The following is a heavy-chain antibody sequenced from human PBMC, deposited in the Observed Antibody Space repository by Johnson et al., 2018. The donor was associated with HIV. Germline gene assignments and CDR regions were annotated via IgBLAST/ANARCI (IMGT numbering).Heavy chain of an antibody. CDR2: ISGSGDNT. CDR3: ARGGGTFWRGLAFGI. D-gene: IGHD3-3*01. V-gene: IGHV3-23*04. CDR1: GFTFSSYG. Sequence: EVQLVESGGGLVQPGGSLRLSCAASGFTFSSYGMSWVRQAPGKGLEWVSAISGSGDNTYYADSVKGRFTISRDRSQNTVYLQMNSLRAEDTAVYYCARGGGTFWRGLAFGIWGQGTMVTVSS. J-gene: IGHJ3*02.